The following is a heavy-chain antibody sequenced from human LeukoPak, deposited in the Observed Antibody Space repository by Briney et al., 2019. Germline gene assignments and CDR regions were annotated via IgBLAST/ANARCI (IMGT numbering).Heavy chain of an antibody. J-gene: IGHJ4*02. CDR3: ARFSAAATKYYFDY. D-gene: IGHD2-15*01. Sequence: SETLSLTCTVSGGSINSYYWSWIRQPAGKGLEWIGRIYTTGSTNYNPSLKSRVNMSVDTSKNQFSLKLSSVTAADTAVYYCARFSAAATKYYFDYWGQGTLVTVSS. CDR2: IYTTGST. V-gene: IGHV4-4*07. CDR1: GGSINSYY.